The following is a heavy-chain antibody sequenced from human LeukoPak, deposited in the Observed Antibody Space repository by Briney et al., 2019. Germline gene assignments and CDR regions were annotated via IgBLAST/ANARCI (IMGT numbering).Heavy chain of an antibody. Sequence: GGSLRLSCSASGFTFSSYAMHWVPQAPGKGLEYVSAISSNGGSTYYADSVKGRFTISRDNSKNTLYLQMSSLRAEDTAVYYCARPPGSYGYYWGQGTLVTVSS. CDR1: GFTFSSYA. D-gene: IGHD3-10*01. CDR3: ARPPGSYGYY. CDR2: ISSNGGST. J-gene: IGHJ4*02. V-gene: IGHV3-64D*06.